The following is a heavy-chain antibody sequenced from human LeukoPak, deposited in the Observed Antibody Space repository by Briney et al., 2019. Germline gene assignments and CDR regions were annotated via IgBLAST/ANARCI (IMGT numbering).Heavy chain of an antibody. D-gene: IGHD3-3*01. V-gene: IGHV4-39*01. CDR1: GGSISSSSYY. J-gene: IGHJ6*02. Sequence: SETLSLTCTVSGGSISSSSYYWGWIRQPPGKGLEWIGSIYYSGSTYYNPSLKSRVTISVDTSKNQFSLKLSSVTAADTAVYYCARSQPTRYYDFWSGYYTGIHYYYGMDVWGQGTTVTVSS. CDR2: IYYSGST. CDR3: ARSQPTRYYDFWSGYYTGIHYYYGMDV.